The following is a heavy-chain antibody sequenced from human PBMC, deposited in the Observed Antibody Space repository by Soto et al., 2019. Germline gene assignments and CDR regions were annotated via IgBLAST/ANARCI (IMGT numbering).Heavy chain of an antibody. J-gene: IGHJ6*02. CDR3: ARGKGMEENYYYYGMDI. V-gene: IGHV1-3*01. Sequence: GASVNVSCKASGYTFSTYALNWVRQAPGQRLEWMGWLNGGTGQTRYSQRFQDRVTITRDTSASTAYMEVSSLRPEDTAVYYCARGKGMEENYYYYGMDIWGQGTTVTVSS. CDR1: GYTFSTYA. CDR2: LNGGTGQT. D-gene: IGHD1-1*01.